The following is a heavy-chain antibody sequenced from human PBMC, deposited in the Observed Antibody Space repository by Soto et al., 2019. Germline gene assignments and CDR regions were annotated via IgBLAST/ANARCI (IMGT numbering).Heavy chain of an antibody. CDR1: GFTFSSYG. J-gene: IGHJ3*02. CDR3: AKDLGSSSWGAFDI. CDR2: ISYDGSNK. D-gene: IGHD6-13*01. Sequence: GGSLRLSCAASGFTFSSYGMHWVRQSPGKGLEWVAVISYDGSNKYYADSVKGRFTISRDNSKNTLYLQMNSLRAEDTAVYYCAKDLGSSSWGAFDIWGQGTMVTVSS. V-gene: IGHV3-30*18.